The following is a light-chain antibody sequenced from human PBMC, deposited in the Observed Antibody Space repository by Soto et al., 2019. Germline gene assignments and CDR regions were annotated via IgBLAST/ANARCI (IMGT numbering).Light chain of an antibody. J-gene: IGKJ5*01. CDR3: QQYEKWPPSIT. V-gene: IGKV1-27*01. CDR1: QGISNY. Sequence: DIQMTQSPSSLSASVGDRVTITCRASQGISNYLAWYQQKPGKVPKLLIYAASTLQSGVPSRFSGSGSGTEFTLTISSLQSEDFALYFCQQYEKWPPSITFGQGTRLEIK. CDR2: AAS.